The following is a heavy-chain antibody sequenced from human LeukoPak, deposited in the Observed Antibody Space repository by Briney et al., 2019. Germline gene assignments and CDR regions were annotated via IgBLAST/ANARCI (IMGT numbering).Heavy chain of an antibody. J-gene: IGHJ4*02. CDR1: GFTFSSYA. V-gene: IGHV3-23*01. D-gene: IGHD3-22*01. CDR3: AKDGDYYDSSGYPSPHDY. Sequence: GGSLRLPCAASGFTFSSYAMSWVRQAPGKGLEWVSAISGSGGSTYYADSVKGRFTISRDNSKNTLYLQMNSLRAEDTAVYYCAKDGDYYDSSGYPSPHDYWGQGTLVTVSS. CDR2: ISGSGGST.